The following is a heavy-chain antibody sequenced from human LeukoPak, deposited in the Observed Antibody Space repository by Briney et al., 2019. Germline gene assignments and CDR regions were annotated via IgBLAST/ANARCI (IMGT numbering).Heavy chain of an antibody. D-gene: IGHD2-8*01. V-gene: IGHV4-30-4*01. Sequence: SETLSLTCTVSGGSISSGDYYWSWIRQPPGKGLEWIGYIYYSGSTYYNPSLKSRVTISVDTSKNQFSLKLSSVTAADTAVYYCAKADGDGVIDYWGQGTLVTVSS. CDR3: AKADGDGVIDY. CDR2: IYYSGST. CDR1: GGSISSGDYY. J-gene: IGHJ4*02.